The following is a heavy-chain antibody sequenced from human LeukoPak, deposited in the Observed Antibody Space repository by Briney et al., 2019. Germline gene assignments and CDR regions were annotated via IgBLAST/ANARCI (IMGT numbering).Heavy chain of an antibody. CDR3: ARHYGDYGPAPHYYYYYMDV. Sequence: TLSPTFTVSGGAFRSAGYYWSSSRQDPGKGLGGLWYIYYSGSTYYNPSLNSPVTISVDTSKNQFSLKLSSVTAADTAVYYCARHYGDYGPAPHYYYYYMDVWGKGTTVTVSS. CDR2: IYYSGST. D-gene: IGHD4-17*01. J-gene: IGHJ6*03. V-gene: IGHV4-31*01. CDR1: GGAFRSAGYY.